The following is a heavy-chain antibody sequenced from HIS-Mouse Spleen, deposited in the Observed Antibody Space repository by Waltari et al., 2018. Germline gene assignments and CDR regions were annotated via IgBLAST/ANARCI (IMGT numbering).Heavy chain of an antibody. J-gene: IGHJ5*02. CDR2: TYYSGST. CDR3: ARDYGDNWFDP. Sequence: QLQLQESGPGLVKPSETLSLTCTVSGGSISSSSYYWGWIRQPPGKGLEWIGSTYYSGSTYYNPSLKSRVTISVDTSKNQFSLKLSSVTAADTAVYYCARDYGDNWFDPWGQGTLVTVSS. V-gene: IGHV4-39*07. CDR1: GGSISSSSYY. D-gene: IGHD4-17*01.